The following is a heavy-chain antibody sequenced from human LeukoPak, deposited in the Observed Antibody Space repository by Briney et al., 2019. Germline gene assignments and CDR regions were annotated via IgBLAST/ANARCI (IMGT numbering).Heavy chain of an antibody. CDR3: AKAAVAGPEDPGYFDY. Sequence: GGSLRLSCAASGFTFSSYAVSWVRQAPGKGLEWVSAISGSGGSTYYADSVKGRFTISRDNSKNTLYLQMNSLRAEDTAVYYCAKAAVAGPEDPGYFDYWGQGTLVTVSS. V-gene: IGHV3-23*01. D-gene: IGHD6-19*01. J-gene: IGHJ4*02. CDR2: ISGSGGST. CDR1: GFTFSSYA.